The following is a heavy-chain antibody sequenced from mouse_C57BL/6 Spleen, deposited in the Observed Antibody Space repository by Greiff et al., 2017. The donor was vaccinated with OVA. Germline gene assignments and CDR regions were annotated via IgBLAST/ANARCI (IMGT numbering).Heavy chain of an antibody. CDR1: GYTFTSYW. J-gene: IGHJ3*01. Sequence: QVQLQQPGAELVKPGASVKVSCKASGYTFTSYWMHWVKQRPGQGLEWIGRLHPSDSDTNYNQKFKGKATLTVDKSSSTAYMQLSSLTSEDSAVYYCAIIYYDYDAWFAYWGQGTLVTVSA. CDR3: AIIYYDYDAWFAY. V-gene: IGHV1-74*01. D-gene: IGHD2-4*01. CDR2: LHPSDSDT.